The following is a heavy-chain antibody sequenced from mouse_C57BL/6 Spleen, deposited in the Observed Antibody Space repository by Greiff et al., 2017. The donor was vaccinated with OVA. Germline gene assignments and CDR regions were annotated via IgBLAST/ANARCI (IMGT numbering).Heavy chain of an antibody. V-gene: IGHV1-53*01. Sequence: QVQLQQPGTELVKPGASVKLSCKASGYTFTSYWMHWVKQRPGQGLEWIGHINPRNGGTNYNEKFKSKATLTGDKSSSTAYMQLSSLTSEDSAVYYCAKDYSNDCAMDYWGQGTSVTVSS. CDR2: INPRNGGT. J-gene: IGHJ4*01. D-gene: IGHD2-5*01. CDR1: GYTFTSYW. CDR3: AKDYSNDCAMDY.